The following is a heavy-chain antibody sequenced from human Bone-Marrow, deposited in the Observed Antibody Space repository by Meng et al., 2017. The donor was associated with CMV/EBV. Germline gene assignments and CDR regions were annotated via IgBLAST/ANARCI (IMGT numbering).Heavy chain of an antibody. CDR3: ASNGAGSSWYYGMDV. D-gene: IGHD6-13*01. J-gene: IGHJ6*02. CDR2: IHPGDSDT. V-gene: IGHV5-51*01. Sequence: KVSCKGSGYSFTSYWIGWVRQMPGKGLEWMGIIHPGDSDTRYSPSFQGQVTISADKSISTAYLQWSSLKASDTAMYYCASNGAGSSWYYGMDVWGQGTTVTVSS. CDR1: GYSFTSYW.